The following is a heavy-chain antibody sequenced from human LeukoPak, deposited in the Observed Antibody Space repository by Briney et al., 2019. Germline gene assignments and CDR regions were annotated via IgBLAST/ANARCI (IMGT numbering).Heavy chain of an antibody. CDR3: ARVQNLALTYYDFWSGYPWAFDI. J-gene: IGHJ3*02. V-gene: IGHV4-39*07. Sequence: SETLSLTCTVSGGSISSSSYYWGWIRQPPGKGLEWIGSIYYSGSTYYNPSLKSRVTISVDTSKNQFSLKLSSVTAADTAVYYCARVQNLALTYYDFWSGYPWAFDIWGQGTMVTVSS. CDR1: GGSISSSSYY. CDR2: IYYSGST. D-gene: IGHD3-3*01.